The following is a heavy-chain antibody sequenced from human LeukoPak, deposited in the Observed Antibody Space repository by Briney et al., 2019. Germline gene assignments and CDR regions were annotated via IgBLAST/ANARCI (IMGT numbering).Heavy chain of an antibody. V-gene: IGHV3-11*06. CDR1: GFTFSDYY. J-gene: IGHJ4*02. D-gene: IGHD1-14*01. CDR3: ARVTTGNYFDY. Sequence: GSLRLSCAASGFTFSDYYMSWIRQAPGKGLEWVSYISSSSSYTNYADSVKGRFTISRDNAKNSLYLQMNNLRAEDMAVYYCARVTTGNYFDYWGQGTLVTVSS. CDR2: ISSSSSYT.